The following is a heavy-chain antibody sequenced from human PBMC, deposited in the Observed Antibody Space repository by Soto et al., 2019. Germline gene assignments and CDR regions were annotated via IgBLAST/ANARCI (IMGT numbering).Heavy chain of an antibody. Sequence: SETLSLTCTVSDGSITSHYFTWIRQPPGKGLEWIGYVYYNGDTSSNPSLKSRVTISVDTSNSQVSLKLSSVTAADTAVYFCAREFEGDFSSGYRPYYYYYGMDVWGQGTTVTVSS. J-gene: IGHJ6*02. V-gene: IGHV4-59*11. CDR1: DGSITSHY. D-gene: IGHD3-3*01. CDR2: VYYNGDT. CDR3: AREFEGDFSSGYRPYYYYYGMDV.